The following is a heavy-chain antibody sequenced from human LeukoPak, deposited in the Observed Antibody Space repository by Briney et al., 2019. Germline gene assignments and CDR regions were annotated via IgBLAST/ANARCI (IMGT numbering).Heavy chain of an antibody. CDR3: ASLDGGIDFDY. J-gene: IGHJ4*02. CDR1: GFTFSRFE. D-gene: IGHD3-16*01. Sequence: GGSLRLSCAASGFTFSRFEMNWVRQAPGKGMEWVSYISSSGDTIYYADSVKGRFTISRDNAKNSLYLQMNSLRAEDTAVYYCASLDGGIDFDYWGQGTLVTVSS. V-gene: IGHV3-48*03. CDR2: ISSSGDTI.